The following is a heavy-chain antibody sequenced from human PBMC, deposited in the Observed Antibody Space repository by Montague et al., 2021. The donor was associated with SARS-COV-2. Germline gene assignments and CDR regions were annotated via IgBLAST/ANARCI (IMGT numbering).Heavy chain of an antibody. CDR2: IYYRGST. D-gene: IGHD1-26*01. V-gene: IGHV4-61*01. Sequence: SETLSLTCAVYGESYNPWGQSFNNYHWGWIRQSQGKGLEWIGYIYYRGSTNYNPSLKSRVTISIDTSKNQFPLKLSSVTAADTAVYYCARDDRRDTGSPRSAMDVWGQGSTVIVSS. CDR3: ARDDRRDTGSPRSAMDV. J-gene: IGHJ6*02. CDR1: GESYNPWGQSFNNYH.